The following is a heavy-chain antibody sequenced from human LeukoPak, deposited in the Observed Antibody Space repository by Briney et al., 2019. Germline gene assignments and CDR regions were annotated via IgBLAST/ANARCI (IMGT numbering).Heavy chain of an antibody. CDR3: ARGRLPYGDTGEPSDY. CDR1: GFTFSSYG. J-gene: IGHJ4*02. D-gene: IGHD4-17*01. CDR2: IWYDGSNK. V-gene: IGHV3-33*01. Sequence: PARSLRLSCAASGFTFSSYGMHWVRQAPGKGLEWVAVIWYDGSNKYYADSVKGRFTISRDNSKNTLYLQMDSLRAEDTAVYYCARGRLPYGDTGEPSDYWGQGTLVTVSS.